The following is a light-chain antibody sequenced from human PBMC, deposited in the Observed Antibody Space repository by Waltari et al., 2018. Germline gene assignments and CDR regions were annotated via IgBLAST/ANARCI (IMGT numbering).Light chain of an antibody. Sequence: QSVLTQPPSVSGAPGQRVSISCTGSGSNLGAGYDVHWYQPHPGKAPKLLIYGTSTRPPGVPDRFLGSQSGTSAALAITALQAEDEAEYYCQSYDTSLSVVFGGGTKLTVL. V-gene: IGLV1-40*01. CDR1: GSNLGAGYD. CDR2: GTS. CDR3: QSYDTSLSVV. J-gene: IGLJ2*01.